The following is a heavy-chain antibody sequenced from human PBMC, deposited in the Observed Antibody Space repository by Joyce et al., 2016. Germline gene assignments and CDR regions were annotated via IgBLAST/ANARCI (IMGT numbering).Heavy chain of an antibody. CDR3: ARSQWLAPLMY. D-gene: IGHD6-19*01. J-gene: IGHJ4*02. CDR1: SGPSSGFF. V-gene: IGHV4-34*02. CDR2: TTNSGAT. Sequence: QVQLQQWGAGLLKTSETLSLTCAVYSGPSSGFFWSWVRQPPGKGLEWIGDTTNSGATHYNPSLKSRLTMSVDTSRKEFSLKLSSVTVADTAIYYCARSQWLAPLMYWGQGTPVTVSS.